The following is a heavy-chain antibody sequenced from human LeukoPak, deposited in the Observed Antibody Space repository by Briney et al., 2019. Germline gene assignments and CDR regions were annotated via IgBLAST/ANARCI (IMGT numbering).Heavy chain of an antibody. CDR1: GFTFTSYA. J-gene: IGHJ5*02. V-gene: IGHV3-23*01. Sequence: GGSLRPSCAASGFTFTSYAMSWVRQPPGTGLEWVSTISAGGGSTYYADSVKGRFTISRDTSKNTLYLQMNRLRADDTAVYYCAKYYYGSGSPGDWFDPWGQGTLVTVSS. CDR2: ISAGGGST. D-gene: IGHD3-10*01. CDR3: AKYYYGSGSPGDWFDP.